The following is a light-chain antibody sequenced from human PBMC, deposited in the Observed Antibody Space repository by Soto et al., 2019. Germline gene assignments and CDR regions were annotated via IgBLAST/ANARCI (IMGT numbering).Light chain of an antibody. J-gene: IGKJ5*01. CDR3: QQYKNWPL. V-gene: IGKV3-15*01. CDR2: GAS. CDR1: QSVSSSY. Sequence: IVLIQSPATLSLSPGERATLSCRASQSVSSSYLAWYQQKPGQAPRLLIYGASTRATGIPVRFSGSGFGTEFTLTISSLQSEDFAVYYCQQYKNWPLFGQGTRLEIK.